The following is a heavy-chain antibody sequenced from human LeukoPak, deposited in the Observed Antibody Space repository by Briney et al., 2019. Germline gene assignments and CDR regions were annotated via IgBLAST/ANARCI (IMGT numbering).Heavy chain of an antibody. J-gene: IGHJ6*03. CDR1: GYTFTSYD. CDR3: ARGLRYYYYMDV. CDR2: MNPNSGNT. V-gene: IGHV1-8*03. Sequence: GASVKVSCKASGYTFTSYDINWVRQATGQGLEWMGWMNPNSGNTGYAQKFQGRVTITRNTSISTAYMELSSLRFEDTAVYYCARGLRYYYYMDVWGKGTTVTVSS.